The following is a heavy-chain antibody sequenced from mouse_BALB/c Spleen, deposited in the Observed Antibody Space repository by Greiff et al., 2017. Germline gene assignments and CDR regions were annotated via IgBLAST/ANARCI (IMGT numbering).Heavy chain of an antibody. CDR3: ARGGIYGNYDYYAMDY. J-gene: IGHJ4*01. D-gene: IGHD2-1*01. CDR1: GFTFSSYG. Sequence: EVQRVESGGDLVKPGGSLKLSCAASGFTFSSYGMSWVRQTPEKGLEWVAYISSGSSTIYYAETVKGRFTISRDNPKNTLFLQMTSLRSEDTAMYYCARGGIYGNYDYYAMDYWGQGTSVTVSS. CDR2: ISSGSSTI. V-gene: IGHV5-17*02.